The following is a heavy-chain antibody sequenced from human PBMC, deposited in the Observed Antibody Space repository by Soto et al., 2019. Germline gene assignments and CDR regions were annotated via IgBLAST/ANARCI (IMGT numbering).Heavy chain of an antibody. D-gene: IGHD6-13*01. CDR1: GFTFSGYA. J-gene: IGHJ4*02. CDR3: AKDRGYAATWYTGDS. CDR2: ISGSGGTT. V-gene: IGHV3-23*01. Sequence: EVHLLESGGGLVQPGGSLRLSCAASGFTFSGYAMSWVRQAPGKGLEWVSSISGSGGTTYYEDSVKGRFTISRDNSNDTLFMEMHSLRADDTALYYCAKDRGYAATWYTGDSWGQGTLVAVSS.